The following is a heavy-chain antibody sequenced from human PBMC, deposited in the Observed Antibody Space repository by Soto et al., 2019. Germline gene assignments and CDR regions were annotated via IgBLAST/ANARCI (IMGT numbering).Heavy chain of an antibody. Sequence: EVQLLESGGGFVHPGGSLRLSCAASGFSFSNSAMSWVRQSPGKGLEWVSSISVVGESTYYADSVKGRFTISRDYSKNTLFLQMNGVRAEDAAMYYCARGLGRAVVAATAFESWGQGTFVVVTA. CDR1: GFSFSNSA. CDR2: ISVVGEST. V-gene: IGHV3-23*01. D-gene: IGHD2-15*01. J-gene: IGHJ4*02. CDR3: ARGLGRAVVAATAFES.